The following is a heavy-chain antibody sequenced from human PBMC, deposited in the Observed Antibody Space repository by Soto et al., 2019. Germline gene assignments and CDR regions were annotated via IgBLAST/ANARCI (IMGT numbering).Heavy chain of an antibody. V-gene: IGHV3-23*01. J-gene: IGHJ4*02. CDR3: ARDIGTRETGQHFDN. CDR2: ISSGGGNT. D-gene: IGHD1-26*01. Sequence: EVQLLESGGGLVQPGGSLRLSCGGAGFTFSNYGMSWVHQAPGKGLEWVSTISSGGGNTHYADSVRGRFTISRDNSKNTLYLQLNSLRAEDTAVYYCARDIGTRETGQHFDNWGQGTLVSVSS. CDR1: GFTFSNYG.